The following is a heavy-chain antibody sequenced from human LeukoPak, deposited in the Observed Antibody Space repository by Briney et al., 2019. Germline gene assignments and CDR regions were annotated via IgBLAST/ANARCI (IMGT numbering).Heavy chain of an antibody. Sequence: PSETLSLTCSGSNYSISNSLYWGWLRQPPGKGLEWIGSIYRSGSTFYHPSLKSRVTISLDTSKNPFSLKLSSLTAADTAVYFCARGTYGYYMDVWGKGTTVTVSS. CDR2: IYRSGST. V-gene: IGHV4-38-2*02. CDR1: NYSISNSLY. CDR3: ARGTYGYYMDV. J-gene: IGHJ6*03. D-gene: IGHD4-17*01.